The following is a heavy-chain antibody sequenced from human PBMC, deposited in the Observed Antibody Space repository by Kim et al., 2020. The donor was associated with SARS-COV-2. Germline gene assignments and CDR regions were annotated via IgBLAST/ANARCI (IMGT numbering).Heavy chain of an antibody. V-gene: IGHV3-23*01. CDR3: AKLWSVSRTFDY. J-gene: IGHJ4*02. CDR2: ISGSGGST. CDR1: GFTFSSYA. Sequence: GSLRLSCAASGFTFSSYAMSWVRQAPGKGLEWVSAISGSGGSTYYADSVKGRFTISRDNSKNTLYLQMNSLRAEDTAVYYCAKLWSVSRTFDYWGQGTLVTVSS. D-gene: IGHD2-21*01.